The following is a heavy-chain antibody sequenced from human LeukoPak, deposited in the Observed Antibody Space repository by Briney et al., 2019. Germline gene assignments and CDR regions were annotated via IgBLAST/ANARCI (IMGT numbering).Heavy chain of an antibody. CDR1: GVSISSGNY. V-gene: IGHV4-39*07. CDR2: IYSRGNT. D-gene: IGHD3-10*01. Sequence: SETLSLTCSVSGVSISSGNYWGWIRQPPGKTLEWIGSIYSRGNTYYNPSLKSRVTISVDTSKNQFSLKLSSVTAADTAVYYCARVVRGVIRYWGQGTLVTVSS. J-gene: IGHJ4*02. CDR3: ARVVRGVIRY.